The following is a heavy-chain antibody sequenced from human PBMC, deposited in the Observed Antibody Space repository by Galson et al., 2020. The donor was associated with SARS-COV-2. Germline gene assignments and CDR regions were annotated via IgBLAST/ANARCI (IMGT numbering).Heavy chain of an antibody. V-gene: IGHV4-30-2*01. Sequence: SETLSLTCAVSGTSISSGSYSWNWIRQPPGKGLEWTGYISHSGGTYYNPSLKSRVTISGGRSKNQFSLRLSSVTAADTAVYYCARLHYGEYAPEAFDIWGPGTRVTVAS. CDR2: ISHSGGT. J-gene: IGHJ3*02. D-gene: IGHD4-17*01. CDR1: GTSISSGSYS. CDR3: ARLHYGEYAPEAFDI.